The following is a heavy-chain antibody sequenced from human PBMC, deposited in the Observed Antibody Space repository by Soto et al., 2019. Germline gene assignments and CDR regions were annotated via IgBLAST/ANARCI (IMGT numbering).Heavy chain of an antibody. CDR2: INHSGST. CDR3: ARGRDIVVENHRPFDP. CDR1: GGSFSGYY. D-gene: IGHD2-15*01. J-gene: IGHJ5*02. Sequence: PSETLSLTCAVYGGSFSGYYWSWIRQPPGKGLEWIGEINHSGSTNYNPSLKSRVTISVDTSKNQFSLKLSSVTAADTAVYYCARGRDIVVENHRPFDPWGQGTLVTVSS. V-gene: IGHV4-34*01.